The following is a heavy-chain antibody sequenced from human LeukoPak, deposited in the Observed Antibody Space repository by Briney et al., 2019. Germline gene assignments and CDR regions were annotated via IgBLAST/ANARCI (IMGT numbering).Heavy chain of an antibody. D-gene: IGHD1-1*01. CDR3: ARVKRDWNYVDY. V-gene: IGHV4-31*01. CDR2: IYYSGST. CDR1: GGSISSGGYY. Sequence: PSETLSLTCTVSGGSISSGGYYWSWIRQHPGKGLEWIGYIYYSGSTYYNPSLKSQVSISVDTSKNQFSLKLSSVTAADTAVYYCARVKRDWNYVDYWGQGTLVTVSS. J-gene: IGHJ4*02.